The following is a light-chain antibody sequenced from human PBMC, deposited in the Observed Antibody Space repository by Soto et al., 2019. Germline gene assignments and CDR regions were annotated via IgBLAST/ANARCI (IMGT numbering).Light chain of an antibody. CDR1: TGAVTSGYN. V-gene: IGLV7-43*01. CDR3: LLYNGGAWV. J-gene: IGLJ3*02. Sequence: QAVVTQEPSLTVSPGGTVTLTCASSTGAVTSGYNPNWFQQKPGQAPMALIYSTSIKHSWTPARFSGSLFGGKAALTLSGVQPEDEAEYYCLLYNGGAWVFGGGTKVTVL. CDR2: STS.